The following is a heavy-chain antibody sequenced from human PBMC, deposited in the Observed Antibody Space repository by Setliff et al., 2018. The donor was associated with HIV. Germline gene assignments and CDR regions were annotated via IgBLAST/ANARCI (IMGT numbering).Heavy chain of an antibody. D-gene: IGHD5-18*01. Sequence: SVKVSCKASGGTFSSYAISWVRQAPGQGLEWMGGIIPILGIANYAQKFQGRVTITADKSTSTAYMELSSLRSEDTAVYYCARGTAMVIGDYWGQGTLVTVSS. V-gene: IGHV1-69*10. CDR1: GGTFSSYA. CDR3: ARGTAMVIGDY. CDR2: IIPILGIA. J-gene: IGHJ4*02.